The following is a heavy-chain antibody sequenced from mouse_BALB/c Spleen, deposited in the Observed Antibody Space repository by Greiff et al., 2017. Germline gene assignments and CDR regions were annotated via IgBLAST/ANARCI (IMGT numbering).Heavy chain of an antibody. CDR3: DNAPTGYAMDY. CDR1: GFTFSRYA. J-gene: IGHJ4*01. V-gene: IGHV5-6-5*01. CDR2: ISSGGST. Sequence: EVMLVESGGGLVKPGGSLKFSCAASGFTFSRYAMSWVRQTPEKRLEWVASISSGGSTYYPDSVKGRFTISRDNARNILYLQMSSLRSEDTAMYYCDNAPTGYAMDYWGQGTSVTVSA.